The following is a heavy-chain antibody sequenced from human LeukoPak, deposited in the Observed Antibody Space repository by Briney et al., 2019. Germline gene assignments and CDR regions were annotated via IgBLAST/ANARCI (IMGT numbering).Heavy chain of an antibody. V-gene: IGHV3-33*01. CDR3: ARGDYVWGSYRPNWFDP. D-gene: IGHD3-16*02. CDR2: IWYDGSNK. J-gene: IGHJ5*02. Sequence: GGSLRFSCAASGFTFSSYGMHWVRQAPGKGLEWVAVIWYDGSNKYYADSVKGRFTISRDNSKNTLYLQMNSLRAEDTAVYYCARGDYVWGSYRPNWFDPWGQGTLVTVSS. CDR1: GFTFSSYG.